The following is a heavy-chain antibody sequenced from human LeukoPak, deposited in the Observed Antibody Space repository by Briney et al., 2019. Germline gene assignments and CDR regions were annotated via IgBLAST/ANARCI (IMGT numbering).Heavy chain of an antibody. D-gene: IGHD5-12*01. CDR3: AKGLYSGYDLDYFDY. V-gene: IGHV3-23*01. J-gene: IGHJ4*02. CDR1: GFTFSNYV. CDR2: ITGSGGST. Sequence: PGGSLRLSCAASGFTFSNYVMSWVRQAPGKGLEWVSAITGSGGSTYYADSVKGRFTISRDNSKNTLYLQMNSLRAEDTAVYYCAKGLYSGYDLDYFDYWGQGTLVTVSS.